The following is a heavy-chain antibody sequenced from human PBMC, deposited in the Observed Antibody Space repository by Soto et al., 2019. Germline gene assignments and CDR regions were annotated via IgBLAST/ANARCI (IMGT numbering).Heavy chain of an antibody. D-gene: IGHD1-26*01. CDR3: ARGDSGSYPHGFDD. J-gene: IGHJ4*02. Sequence: SETLSLTCPVSGGSISSYYWSWIRQPAGKGLEWIGRIYTSGSTNYNPSLKSRVTMSVDTSKNQFSLKLSSVTAADTAVDYCARGDSGSYPHGFDDWGQGTLVTVSS. V-gene: IGHV4-4*07. CDR2: IYTSGST. CDR1: GGSISSYY.